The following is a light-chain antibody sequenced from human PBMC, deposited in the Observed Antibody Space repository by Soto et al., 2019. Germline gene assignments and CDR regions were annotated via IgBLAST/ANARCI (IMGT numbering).Light chain of an antibody. CDR3: CSFAGNTNSV. CDR2: EVF. J-gene: IGLJ3*02. Sequence: QSALTQPASVSRSPGQSITVSCTGTGSDVGGYSLVSWYQQHPDKAPKLIIYEVFKRPSGVSNRFSGSKSGNTASLTISGLQAEDEADYYCCSFAGNTNSVFGGGTKLTVL. CDR1: GSDVGGYSL. V-gene: IGLV2-23*02.